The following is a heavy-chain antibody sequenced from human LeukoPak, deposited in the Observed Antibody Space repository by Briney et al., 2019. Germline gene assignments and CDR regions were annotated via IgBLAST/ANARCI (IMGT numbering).Heavy chain of an antibody. Sequence: PGGSLRLSCAASGSTFTSYAMSWVRQAPGKGLEWVSTISGSGAGTYYADSVKGRFTISRDNSKNTLYLQMNSLRAEDTAKYYCAKVASLCTSTSCVRGGFDYWGQGTLVTVSS. CDR2: ISGSGAGT. J-gene: IGHJ4*02. CDR1: GSTFTSYA. CDR3: AKVASLCTSTSCVRGGFDY. D-gene: IGHD2-2*01. V-gene: IGHV3-23*01.